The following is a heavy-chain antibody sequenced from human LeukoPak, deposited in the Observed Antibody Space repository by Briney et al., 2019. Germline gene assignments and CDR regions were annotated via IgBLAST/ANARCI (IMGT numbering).Heavy chain of an antibody. V-gene: IGHV4-61*02. J-gene: IGHJ4*02. Sequence: PSETLSLTCTVSGDSISSDNYYYSWIRQPAGKGLEWIGRIYTSGSTNYNPSLKGRVTISVDTSKNQFSLRLSSVTAADTAVYYCARDKEPHYYYDSSGYPYWGQGTLVTVSS. CDR2: IYTSGST. CDR1: GDSISSDNYY. CDR3: ARDKEPHYYYDSSGYPY. D-gene: IGHD3-22*01.